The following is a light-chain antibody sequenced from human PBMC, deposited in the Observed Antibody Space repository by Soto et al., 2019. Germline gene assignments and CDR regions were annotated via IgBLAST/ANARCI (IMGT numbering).Light chain of an antibody. CDR2: EVS. CDR3: SSYTSSSTLENV. Sequence: QSALTQPASVSGSAGQSITISCTGTSSDVGGYNYVSWYQQHPGKAPKLMIYEVSNRPSGVSNRFSGSKSGNTASLTISGLQAEDEADYYCSSYTSSSTLENVFGTGTKVTVL. CDR1: SSDVGGYNY. V-gene: IGLV2-14*01. J-gene: IGLJ1*01.